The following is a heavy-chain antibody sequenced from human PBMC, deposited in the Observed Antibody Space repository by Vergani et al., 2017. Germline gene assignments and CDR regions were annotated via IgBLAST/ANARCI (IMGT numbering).Heavy chain of an antibody. J-gene: IGHJ6*03. Sequence: QVQLQESGPGLVKPSQTLSLTCTVSGVSISSGSSYWSWVRQPAGKGLEWIGRMYTSGSTNYNPSLKSRVTMSVDTSKNQFSLKLRSVTAAYTAVYYCARGYYFWSGSYYYCYMDVWGKGTTVTVSS. V-gene: IGHV4-61*02. CDR2: MYTSGST. D-gene: IGHD3-3*01. CDR1: GVSISSGSSY. CDR3: ARGYYFWSGSYYYCYMDV.